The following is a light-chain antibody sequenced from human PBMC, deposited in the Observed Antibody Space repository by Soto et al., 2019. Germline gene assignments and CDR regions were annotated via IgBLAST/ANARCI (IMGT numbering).Light chain of an antibody. CDR3: QQYYSYWT. CDR1: QSNSSW. Sequence: DIQMTQSPSTLSASVGDRVTIACRASQSNSSWLAWYQHKPGKDPTLLISKASNLESGVPSTLSGSGSWTEFTLTISSLQPDDVATYYWQQYYSYWTFGQGTKLEI. V-gene: IGKV1-5*03. CDR2: KAS. J-gene: IGKJ1*01.